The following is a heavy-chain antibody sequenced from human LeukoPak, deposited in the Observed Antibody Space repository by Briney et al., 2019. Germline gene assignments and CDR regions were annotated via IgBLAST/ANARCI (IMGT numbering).Heavy chain of an antibody. Sequence: GGPLRLSCAAAGFTFSSYEMNWVRQAPGKGLERVSYISSSGVTIYYTDSLKDRFTDSKTNPKNTLYLQMSSLRAEDTAVYYCAREGNSGWYYFDYWGQGTLVAVSS. CDR3: AREGNSGWYYFDY. D-gene: IGHD6-19*01. CDR2: ISSSGVTI. V-gene: IGHV3-48*03. CDR1: GFTFSSYE. J-gene: IGHJ4*02.